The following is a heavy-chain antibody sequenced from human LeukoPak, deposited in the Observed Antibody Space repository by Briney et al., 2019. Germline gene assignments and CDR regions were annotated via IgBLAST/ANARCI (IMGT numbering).Heavy chain of an antibody. J-gene: IGHJ3*02. CDR3: ARGRLDSSGYYWAQLVNAFDI. CDR2: IYYSGST. D-gene: IGHD3-22*01. CDR1: GGSISSYY. V-gene: IGHV4-59*01. Sequence: SETLSLTCTVSGGSISSYYWSWIRHPPGKGLEWIGYIYYSGSTNYNPSLKSRVTISVDTSKNQFSLKLSSVTAADTAVYYCARGRLDSSGYYWAQLVNAFDIWGQGTMVTVSS.